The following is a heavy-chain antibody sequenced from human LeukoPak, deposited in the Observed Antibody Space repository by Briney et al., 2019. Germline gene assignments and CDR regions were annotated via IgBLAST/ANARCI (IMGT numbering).Heavy chain of an antibody. CDR3: ARESMIAGSQH. CDR2: IYTSGIT. V-gene: IGHV4-61*02. D-gene: IGHD3-22*01. CDR1: GGSISSGSYY. J-gene: IGHJ1*01. Sequence: PSETLSLTCTVSGGSISSGSYYWSWSRQPAGKGLEWIGRIYTSGITNYNPSLKSRVSISVDTSKNQFSLKLSSVTAADTAVYYCARESMIAGSQHWGQGTLVTVSS.